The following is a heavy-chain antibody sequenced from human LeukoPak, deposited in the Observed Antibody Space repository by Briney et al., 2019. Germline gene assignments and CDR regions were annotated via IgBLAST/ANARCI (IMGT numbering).Heavy chain of an antibody. V-gene: IGHV1-58*02. D-gene: IGHD1-26*01. CDR3: ATASGSYSPGSPFDY. J-gene: IGHJ4*02. CDR2: IVVGSGNT. Sequence: GASVKVSCKASGFIFTSSAMQWVRQARGQRLEWIGWIVVGSGNTNYAQKFQERVTITRDMSTSTAYMELSSLRSEDTAVYYCATASGSYSPGSPFDYWGQGTLVTVSS. CDR1: GFIFTSSA.